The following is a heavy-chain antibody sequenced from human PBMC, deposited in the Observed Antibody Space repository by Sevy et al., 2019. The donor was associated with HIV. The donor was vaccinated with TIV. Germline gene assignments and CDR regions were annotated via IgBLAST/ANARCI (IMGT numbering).Heavy chain of an antibody. CDR1: GFTFGDYA. J-gene: IGHJ6*02. CDR3: TRGCSGGSCYSDLFYYYGMDV. CDR2: IRSKAYGGTT. D-gene: IGHD2-15*01. Sequence: GGSPRLSCTASGFTFGDYAMSWVRQAPGKGLEWVGFIRSKAYGGTTEYAASVKGRFTISRDDSKSIAYLQMNSLKTEDTAVYYCTRGCSGGSCYSDLFYYYGMDVWGQGTTVTVSS. V-gene: IGHV3-49*04.